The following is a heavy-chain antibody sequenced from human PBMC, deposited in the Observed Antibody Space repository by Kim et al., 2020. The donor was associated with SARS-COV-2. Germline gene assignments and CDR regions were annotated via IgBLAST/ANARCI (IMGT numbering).Heavy chain of an antibody. CDR2: IIPILGIA. CDR1: GGTFSSYA. Sequence: SVKVSCKASGGTFSSYAISWVRQAPGQGLEWMGRIIPILGIANYAQKFQGRVTITADKSTSTAYMELSSLRSEDTAVYYCAREMLGSSFDYWGQGTLVTVSS. J-gene: IGHJ4*02. CDR3: AREMLGSSFDY. D-gene: IGHD6-6*01. V-gene: IGHV1-69*04.